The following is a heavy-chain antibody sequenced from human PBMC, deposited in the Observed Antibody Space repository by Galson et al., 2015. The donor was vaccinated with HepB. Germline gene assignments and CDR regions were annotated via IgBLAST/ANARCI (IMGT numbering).Heavy chain of an antibody. V-gene: IGHV3-30*18. Sequence: SLRLSCAASGFTFSSYGMHWVRQAPGKGLEWVAVISYAGTNKYYADSVKGRFTISRDNSKNTLYLQMNSLRAEDTAVYYCAKDPGYSDYGGNWLDPWGQGTLVTVPS. CDR2: ISYAGTNK. J-gene: IGHJ5*02. D-gene: IGHD4-23*01. CDR1: GFTFSSYG. CDR3: AKDPGYSDYGGNWLDP.